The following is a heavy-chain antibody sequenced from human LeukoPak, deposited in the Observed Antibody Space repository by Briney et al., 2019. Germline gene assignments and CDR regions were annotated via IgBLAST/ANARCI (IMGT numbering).Heavy chain of an antibody. CDR3: AKAAGKENGYDFWFEH. J-gene: IGHJ5*02. Sequence: GGSLRLSCAASGFSFNSYDMHWVRQAPGKGLEWVAVISYDGKKSYYADSVKGRFTISRDNSKSTLYLQMNSLRAEDTAVYYCAKAAGKENGYDFWFEHWGQGTLVTVSS. CDR1: GFSFNSYD. D-gene: IGHD3-3*01. CDR2: ISYDGKKS. V-gene: IGHV3-30*04.